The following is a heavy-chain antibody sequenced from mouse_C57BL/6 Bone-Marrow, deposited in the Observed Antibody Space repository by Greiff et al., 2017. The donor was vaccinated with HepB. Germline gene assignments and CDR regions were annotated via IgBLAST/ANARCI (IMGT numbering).Heavy chain of an antibody. J-gene: IGHJ4*01. Sequence: DVMLVESGGGLVQPGGSLKLSCAASGFTFSDYYMYWVRQTPEKRLEWVAYISNGGGSTYYPDTVKGRFTISRDNAKNTLYLQMSRLKSEDTAMYYCARHYYGSSYDYAMDYWGQGTSVTVSS. CDR1: GFTFSDYY. CDR3: ARHYYGSSYDYAMDY. D-gene: IGHD1-1*01. V-gene: IGHV5-12*01. CDR2: ISNGGGST.